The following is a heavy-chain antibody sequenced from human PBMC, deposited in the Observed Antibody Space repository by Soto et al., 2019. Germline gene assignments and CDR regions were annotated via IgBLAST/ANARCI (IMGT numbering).Heavy chain of an antibody. Sequence: SETLSLTCTVSGGSISDSSYFWDWIRQPPGKGLEWIGNIYYSGSTYYNLSLKSRVTISVDTSKSQFSLKLSSVTAADTAVYYCARRGVSSYYSNYWGLGTLVTVSS. J-gene: IGHJ4*02. D-gene: IGHD2-15*01. CDR2: IYYSGST. V-gene: IGHV4-39*01. CDR1: GGSISDSSYF. CDR3: ARRGVSSYYSNY.